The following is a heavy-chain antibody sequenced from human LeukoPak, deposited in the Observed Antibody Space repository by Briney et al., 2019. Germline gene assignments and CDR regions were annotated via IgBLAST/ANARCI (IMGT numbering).Heavy chain of an antibody. CDR3: ARAPVRDGYNPHYYFDY. J-gene: IGHJ4*02. CDR2: IYYSGST. Sequence: SQTLSLTCTVSGGSISSGDYYWSWIRQPPGKGLEWIGYIYYSGSTYYNPSLKSRVTISVDTSKNQFSLKLSPVTAADTAVYYCARAPVRDGYNPHYYFDYWGQGTLVTVSS. V-gene: IGHV4-30-4*01. D-gene: IGHD5-12*01. CDR1: GGSISSGDYY.